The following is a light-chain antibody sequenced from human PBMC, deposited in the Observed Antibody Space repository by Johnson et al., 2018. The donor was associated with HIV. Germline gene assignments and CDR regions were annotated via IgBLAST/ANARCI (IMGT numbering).Light chain of an antibody. V-gene: IGLV1-51*01. Sequence: QSVLSQPPSVSAAPGQKVTISCSGSNSNIGNNYVSWYQQLPGTAPKLLIYDNNKRPSGIPDRFSGSKSGMSATLAITGLQTGDEADYYCGTWDTSLNAFVLGTGTSVIVL. CDR1: NSNIGNNY. CDR3: GTWDTSLNAFV. CDR2: DNN. J-gene: IGLJ1*01.